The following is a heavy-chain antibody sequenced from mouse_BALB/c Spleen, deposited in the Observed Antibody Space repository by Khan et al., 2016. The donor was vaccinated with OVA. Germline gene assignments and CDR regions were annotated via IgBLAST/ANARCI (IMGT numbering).Heavy chain of an antibody. J-gene: IGHJ4*01. CDR1: GYSITSDYT. Sequence: EVQLQESGPGLVKPSQSLSLTCTITGYSITSDYTWDWIRQFPGNKLEWMGYISYGGSTSYNPSLKSRISITHNTSKHHFFLQLNSVTTEDTATFYCGRTNYYCYAMDYWGQGTSVTVSS. D-gene: IGHD1-1*01. CDR3: GRTNYYCYAMDY. V-gene: IGHV3-2*02. CDR2: ISYGGST.